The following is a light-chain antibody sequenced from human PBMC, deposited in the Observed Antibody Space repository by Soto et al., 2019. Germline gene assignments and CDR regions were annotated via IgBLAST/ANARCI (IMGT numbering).Light chain of an antibody. CDR3: HQYGSSPRT. J-gene: IGKJ2*01. Sequence: EIVLTQSPGTLSLSPGERATLSCRASQSVGSSYLAWHQQKPGQAPRLLIYGASSRATGIPDRFSGSGYGTDFTLTISRLEPEDFAVYYCHQYGSSPRTFGQGTKLEIK. CDR2: GAS. CDR1: QSVGSSY. V-gene: IGKV3-20*01.